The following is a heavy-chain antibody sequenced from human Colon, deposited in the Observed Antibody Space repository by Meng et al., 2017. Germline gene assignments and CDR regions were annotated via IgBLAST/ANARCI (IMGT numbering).Heavy chain of an antibody. CDR3: ARGVDWAKSGNF. Sequence: HLRQWGAGLLKPSETLSLTCAVDGGSFSDYYLTWIRQPPGKGLEWVGEIHPSGSTYYSPSLQSRVTITLDTSKNQFSLTLSSMTAADTAVYYCARGVDWAKSGNFWGQGTLVTVSS. J-gene: IGHJ4*02. CDR2: IHPSGST. CDR1: GGSFSDYY. V-gene: IGHV4-34*01. D-gene: IGHD3-9*01.